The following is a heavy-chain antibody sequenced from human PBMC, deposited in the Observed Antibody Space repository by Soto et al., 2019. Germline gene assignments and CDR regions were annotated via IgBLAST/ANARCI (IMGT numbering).Heavy chain of an antibody. V-gene: IGHV1-18*01. Sequence: QVQLVQSGAEVKKPGASVKVSCKASGYTFTSYGISWVRQAPGQGLEWMGWISAYNGNTNYAQKLQGRVTMTTDTATSTAYMELRSLRSDDTGVDYCARGLDTAMLDYYYGIEVWGQGTTVTVSS. CDR2: ISAYNGNT. CDR3: ARGLDTAMLDYYYGIEV. J-gene: IGHJ6*02. CDR1: GYTFTSYG. D-gene: IGHD5-18*01.